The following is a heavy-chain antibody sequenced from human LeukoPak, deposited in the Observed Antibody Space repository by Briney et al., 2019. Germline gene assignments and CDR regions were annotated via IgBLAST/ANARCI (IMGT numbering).Heavy chain of an antibody. V-gene: IGHV3-23*01. CDR3: AKDGQSFNSMYAYFDS. CDR1: GFTFRTFA. D-gene: IGHD2-8*01. Sequence: QPGGSLRFSGSTSGFTFRTFAMGWVRQGPGKGWEGVSSIGVGATYYADSVQGRFTISRDDSRSTVDLQLSSLSSEDTAVYYCAKDGQSFNSMYAYFDSWGEGGLVTVSS. J-gene: IGHJ4*02. CDR2: IGVGAT.